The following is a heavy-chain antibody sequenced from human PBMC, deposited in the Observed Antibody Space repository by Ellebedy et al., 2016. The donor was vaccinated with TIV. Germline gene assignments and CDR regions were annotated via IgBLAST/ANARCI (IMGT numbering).Heavy chain of an antibody. CDR3: ARGPMVRGVMGEMDV. CDR1: GGTFSSYA. Sequence: AASVKVSCKASGGTFSSYAISWVRQAPGQGLEWMGGIIPIFGTANYAQKFQGRVTITADESTSTAYMELSSLRSEDTAVYYCARGPMVRGVMGEMDVWGQGTTVTVSS. V-gene: IGHV1-69*13. CDR2: IIPIFGTA. J-gene: IGHJ6*02. D-gene: IGHD3-10*01.